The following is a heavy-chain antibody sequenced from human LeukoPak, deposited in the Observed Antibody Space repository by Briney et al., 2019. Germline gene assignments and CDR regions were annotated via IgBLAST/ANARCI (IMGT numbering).Heavy chain of an antibody. CDR2: ISSSGSTI. Sequence: PGGSLRLSCAASGFTFSDYYMSWIRQAPGQGLEWVSYISSSGSTIYYADSVKGRFTISRDNAKNSLYLQMNSLRAEDTAVYYCARVKYYGKYYFDYWGQGTLVTVSS. CDR1: GFTFSDYY. V-gene: IGHV3-11*01. CDR3: ARVKYYGKYYFDY. J-gene: IGHJ4*02. D-gene: IGHD3-10*01.